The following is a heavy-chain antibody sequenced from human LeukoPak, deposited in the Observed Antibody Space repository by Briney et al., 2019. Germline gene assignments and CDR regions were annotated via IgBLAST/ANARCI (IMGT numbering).Heavy chain of an antibody. CDR1: GGSISGYY. CDR3: ARADSSGYILTY. D-gene: IGHD5-18*01. CDR2: IYYSGST. V-gene: IGHV4-59*01. J-gene: IGHJ4*02. Sequence: SETLSLTCTVSGGSISGYYWSWIRQPPGKGLEWIGYIYYSGSTCYNPSLKSRVTISVDTSKNQFSLRLSSVTAADTAVYYCARADSSGYILTYWSQGTLVTVSP.